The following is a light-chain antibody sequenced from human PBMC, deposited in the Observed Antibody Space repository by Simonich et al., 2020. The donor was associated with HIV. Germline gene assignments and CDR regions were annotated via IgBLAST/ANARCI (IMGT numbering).Light chain of an antibody. CDR1: QGIASY. V-gene: IGKV1-9*01. CDR3: QHLNSFLPLT. CDR2: LAS. Sequence: DIQLTQSPSFLSASVGDRVTITCRASQGIASYLAWYQQKPGKAPKLLIYLASTLQSGVPSRFSGSGSGTEFTLTISSLQPEDFATYYCQHLNSFLPLTFGGGTKVEIK. J-gene: IGKJ4*01.